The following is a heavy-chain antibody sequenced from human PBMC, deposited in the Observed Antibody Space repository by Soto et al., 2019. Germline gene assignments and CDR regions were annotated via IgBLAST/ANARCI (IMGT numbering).Heavy chain of an antibody. Sequence: AGKGSWEAFCFTLANTARQWGRPASGRNPEWIGWIVVGSGNTNYAQKFQERVTITRDMSTSTAYMELSSLRSEDTAVYYCAAGYPESASCYYYYGMAVSGQRTTVPVSS. D-gene: IGHD2-15*01. V-gene: IGHV1-58*01. J-gene: IGHJ6*02. CDR1: CFTLANTA. CDR3: AAGYPESASCYYYYGMAV. CDR2: IVVGSGNT.